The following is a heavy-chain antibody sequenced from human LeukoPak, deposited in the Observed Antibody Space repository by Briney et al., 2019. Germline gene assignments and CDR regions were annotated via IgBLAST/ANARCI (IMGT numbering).Heavy chain of an antibody. J-gene: IGHJ5*02. Sequence: SETLSLTCTVSGGSISSYYWSWIRQPPGKGLEWIGEINHSGSTNYNPSLKSRVTTSVDTSKNQFPLKLSSVTAADTAVYYCARGRYVGFVVAATPSWFDPWGQGTLVTVSS. CDR2: INHSGST. D-gene: IGHD2-15*01. V-gene: IGHV4-34*01. CDR1: GGSISSYY. CDR3: ARGRYVGFVVAATPSWFDP.